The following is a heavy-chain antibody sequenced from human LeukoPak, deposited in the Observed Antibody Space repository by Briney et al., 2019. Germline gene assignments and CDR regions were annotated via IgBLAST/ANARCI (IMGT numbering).Heavy chain of an antibody. J-gene: IGHJ4*02. V-gene: IGHV3-9*03. CDR3: AKGARDYYDSSGYYSD. Sequence: PGGSLRLSCAASGFTLDDYAMHWVRQAPGKGLEWVSGISWNSGSIGYADSVKGRFTISRDNAKNSLYLQMNSLRAEDMALYYCAKGARDYYDSSGYYSDWGQGTLVTVSS. CDR1: GFTLDDYA. D-gene: IGHD3-22*01. CDR2: ISWNSGSI.